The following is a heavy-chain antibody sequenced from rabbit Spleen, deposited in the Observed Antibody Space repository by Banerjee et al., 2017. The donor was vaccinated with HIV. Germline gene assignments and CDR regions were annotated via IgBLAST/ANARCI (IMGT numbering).Heavy chain of an antibody. J-gene: IGHJ4*01. CDR3: ARGPSSNGDGFDL. Sequence: QEQLVESGGGLVKPEGSLTLTCKASGFSFSDRDVMCWVRQAPGKGLEWIACIYAGSSGSAYYASWVNGRFTISRTSSTTVTLRMTSLTAADSATYFCARGPSSNGDGFDLWGQGTLVTVS. V-gene: IGHV1S45*01. CDR1: GFSFSDRDV. CDR2: IYAGSSGSA. D-gene: IGHD1-1*01.